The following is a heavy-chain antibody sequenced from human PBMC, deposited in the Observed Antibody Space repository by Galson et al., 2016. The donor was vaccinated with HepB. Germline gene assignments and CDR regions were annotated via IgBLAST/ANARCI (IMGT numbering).Heavy chain of an antibody. V-gene: IGHV3-48*03. CDR3: VRGTGKSGYGYKRSYYYTMEV. CDR1: GFSLSNYE. CDR2: SRYSGTI. D-gene: IGHD5-12*01. J-gene: IGHJ6*02. Sequence: SLRLSCAVSGFSLSNYEMNWVRQAPGKGLEWLAYSRYSGTIYYADSVKGRFTISRDNAENSLHLQMINVRADDTAVYYCVRGTGKSGYGYKRSYYYTMEVWGRGTTVIVSS.